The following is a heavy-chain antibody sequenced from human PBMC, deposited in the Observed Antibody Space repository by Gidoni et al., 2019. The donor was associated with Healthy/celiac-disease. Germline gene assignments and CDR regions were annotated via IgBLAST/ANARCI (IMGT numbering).Heavy chain of an antibody. J-gene: IGHJ6*02. CDR3: ARVPTVTPLQYYYGMDV. D-gene: IGHD4-17*01. V-gene: IGHV3-33*01. Sequence: WVRQAPGKGLEWVAVIWYDGSNKYYADSVKGQFTISRDNSKNTLYLQMNSLRAEDTAVYYCARVPTVTPLQYYYGMDVWGQGTTVTVSS. CDR2: IWYDGSNK.